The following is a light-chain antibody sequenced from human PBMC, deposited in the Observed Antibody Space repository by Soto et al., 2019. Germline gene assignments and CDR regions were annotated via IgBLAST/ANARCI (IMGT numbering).Light chain of an antibody. CDR1: SSNIGAGYD. V-gene: IGLV1-40*01. CDR2: GNT. Sequence: QSALTQPPSVSGAPGQRVTISCTGSSSNIGAGYDVHWYLQLPGTAPKLLIYGNTNRPSGVPDRFSGSKSGSSASLAITGLQAEDEADYYCQSHDSSLYASVFGTGTKVTVL. J-gene: IGLJ1*01. CDR3: QSHDSSLYASV.